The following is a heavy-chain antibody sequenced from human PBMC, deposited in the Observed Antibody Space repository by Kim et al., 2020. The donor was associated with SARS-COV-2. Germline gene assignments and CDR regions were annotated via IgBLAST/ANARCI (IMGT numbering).Heavy chain of an antibody. D-gene: IGHD6-19*01. J-gene: IGHJ5*02. CDR2: ISSDGNDK. Sequence: GGSLRLSCAAFGFMFSVHGMEWVRQAPGKGLEWVAAISSDGNDKYYADSVKGRFTISRDNSKYTLYLQLDSLTLEDTAVYYCVKLFTSGGYADPCGQGA. V-gene: IGHV3-30*03. CDR3: VKLFTSGGYADP. CDR1: GFMFSVHG.